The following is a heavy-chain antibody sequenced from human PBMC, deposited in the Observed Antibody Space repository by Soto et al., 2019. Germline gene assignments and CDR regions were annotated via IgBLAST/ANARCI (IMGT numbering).Heavy chain of an antibody. J-gene: IGHJ3*02. CDR3: ARLLLGGLDAFDI. D-gene: IGHD2-15*01. V-gene: IGHV4-31*03. CDR2: IYYSGST. Sequence: SETLSLTCTVSGGSISSGGYYWSWIRQHPGKGLEWSGYIYYSGSTYYNPSLKSRVTISVDTSKNQFSLKLSSVTAADTAVYYCARLLLGGLDAFDIWGQGTMVTVSS. CDR1: GGSISSGGYY.